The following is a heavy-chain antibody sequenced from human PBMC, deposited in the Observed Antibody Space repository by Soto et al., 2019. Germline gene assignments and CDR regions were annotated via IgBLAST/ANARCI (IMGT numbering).Heavy chain of an antibody. J-gene: IGHJ6*03. CDR2: IKQDGSEK. Sequence: GGSLRLSCAASGFTFSSYWMSWVRQAPGKGLEWVANIKQDGSEKYYVDSVKGRFTISRDNAKNSLYLQMNSLRAEDTAVYYCARRGLGYYGSGSYGYYYYMDVWGKGTTVTVSS. V-gene: IGHV3-7*01. D-gene: IGHD3-10*01. CDR3: ARRGLGYYGSGSYGYYYYMDV. CDR1: GFTFSSYW.